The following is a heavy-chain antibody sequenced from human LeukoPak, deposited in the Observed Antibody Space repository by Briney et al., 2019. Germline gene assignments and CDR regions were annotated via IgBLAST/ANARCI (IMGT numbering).Heavy chain of an antibody. CDR3: ARAYRVVTRVYYYYMDV. J-gene: IGHJ6*03. CDR2: MNPNSGNT. V-gene: IGHV1-8*01. D-gene: IGHD4-23*01. Sequence: ASVKVSCKASGYIFTSYDINWVRQATGQGLEWMGWMNPNSGNTGYAQKFQGRVTMTRNTSISTAYMELSSLRSEDTAVYYCARAYRVVTRVYYYYMDVWGKGTTVTVSS. CDR1: GYIFTSYD.